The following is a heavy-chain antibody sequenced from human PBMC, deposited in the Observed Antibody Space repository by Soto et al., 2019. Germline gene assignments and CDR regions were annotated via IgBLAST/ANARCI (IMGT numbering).Heavy chain of an antibody. J-gene: IGHJ6*02. V-gene: IGHV3-30*18. D-gene: IGHD3-10*01. CDR3: AKTDRKLPLWFTIGDV. CDR1: GFTFSIYG. Sequence: GGSLRLSCSASGFTFSIYGMHLVLQAPGKGLEWVAVISYDGNNKYYADSVKGRFTISRDNSKNTLYLQMNSLRAEDTAVYYCAKTDRKLPLWFTIGDVWGQGTTVTVSS. CDR2: ISYDGNNK.